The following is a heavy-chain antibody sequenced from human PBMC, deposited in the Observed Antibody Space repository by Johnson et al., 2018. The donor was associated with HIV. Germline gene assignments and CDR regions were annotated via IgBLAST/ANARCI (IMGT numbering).Heavy chain of an antibody. CDR1: GFTFSSYA. Sequence: QVQLVESGGGVVQPGRSLRLSCAASGFTFSSYAMHWVRQAPGKGLEWVAVISYDGSNKYYADSVKGRFTISRDNSKDTLYLQMHSLRPEDTAVYYCARNSGNGLVLRGDAFDMWGQGTMVTVSS. J-gene: IGHJ3*02. V-gene: IGHV3-30*04. D-gene: IGHD2-8*01. CDR2: ISYDGSNK. CDR3: ARNSGNGLVLRGDAFDM.